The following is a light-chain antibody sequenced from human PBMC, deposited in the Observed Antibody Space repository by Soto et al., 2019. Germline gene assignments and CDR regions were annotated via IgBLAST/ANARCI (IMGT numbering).Light chain of an antibody. CDR3: CSYAGSSTLI. Sequence: QSVLTQPASMSGSPGQSITISCTGTSSDLGSYKFVSWYQHHPGKAPKLMIYEGSKRPSGVSNRFSGSKSGNTASLTISGLQAEDEADYYCCSYAGSSTLIFGGGTKVTVL. CDR1: SSDLGSYKF. V-gene: IGLV2-23*01. J-gene: IGLJ2*01. CDR2: EGS.